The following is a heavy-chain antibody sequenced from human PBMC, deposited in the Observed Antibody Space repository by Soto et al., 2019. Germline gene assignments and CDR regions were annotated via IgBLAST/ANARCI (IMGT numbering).Heavy chain of an antibody. CDR2: INAGNGNT. CDR1: GYTFTNYA. CDR3: ARALGVVTDDY. V-gene: IGHV1-3*01. J-gene: IGHJ4*02. D-gene: IGHD2-15*01. Sequence: QVQLVQSGAEVKKPGASVKVSCKASGYTFTNYAMHWVRQAPGQRLEWMGWINAGNGNTKYSQKFQGRVTITRDTSASTAYMELSSLRFEDTAVYYCARALGVVTDDYWGQGTLVTVSS.